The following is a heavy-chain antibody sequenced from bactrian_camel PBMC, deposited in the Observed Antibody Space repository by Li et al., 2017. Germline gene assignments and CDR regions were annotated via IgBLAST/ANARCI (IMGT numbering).Heavy chain of an antibody. CDR1: GAVSEIMV. CDR3: VRDLRLESPDNGH. J-gene: IGHJ4*01. CDR2: IDNDGNA. V-gene: IGHV3S53*01. D-gene: IGHD1*01. Sequence: HVQLVESGGGSVQAGGALRLSCVASGAVSEIMVMAWFRLKPGTRPGVGLEEGVAVIDNDGNANYEDSVKGRFTISRDNAQNTVYLQMNGLKPEDTGVYYCVRDLRLESPDNGHWGQGTQVTVS.